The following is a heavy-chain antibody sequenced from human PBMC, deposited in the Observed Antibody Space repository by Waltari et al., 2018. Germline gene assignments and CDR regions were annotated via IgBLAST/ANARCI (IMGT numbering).Heavy chain of an antibody. CDR2: INPNSGGA. J-gene: IGHJ4*02. V-gene: IGHV1-2*02. D-gene: IGHD1-26*01. CDR3: ARGPPVGAGFNPDLDV. Sequence: QVQLVQSGAEMKKPGASMRVACKAAGYSFIDNYVHWVRQSPGQGLEWMGWINPNSGGANFARRFQGRISMARDVSTNLAYMELRRLTSSDTAIYYCARGPPVGAGFNPDLDVWGQGTLVTVSS. CDR1: GYSFIDNY.